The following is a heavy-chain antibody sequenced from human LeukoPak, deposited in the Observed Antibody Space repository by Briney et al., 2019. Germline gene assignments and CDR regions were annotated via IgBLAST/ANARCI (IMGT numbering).Heavy chain of an antibody. Sequence: GGSLRLSCAASGFTFDDYGMSWVRQAPGPGLEGVSGINWNGGITGYADSVKGRFTISRENAKDSLYLQMNSLRAEDTALYYCASLYSSGWYNYHFDYWGQGTLVTVSS. J-gene: IGHJ4*02. D-gene: IGHD6-19*01. CDR3: ASLYSSGWYNYHFDY. CDR2: INWNGGIT. V-gene: IGHV3-20*04. CDR1: GFTFDDYG.